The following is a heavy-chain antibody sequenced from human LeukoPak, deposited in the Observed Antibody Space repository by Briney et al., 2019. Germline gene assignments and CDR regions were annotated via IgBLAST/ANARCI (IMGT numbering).Heavy chain of an antibody. J-gene: IGHJ4*02. CDR2: IRYDGSNK. CDR1: GFTFSSYG. CDR3: PKEYSSGGSCYSSITLFDY. V-gene: IGHV3-30*02. D-gene: IGHD2-15*01. Sequence: GGSLRLSCAASGFTFSSYGMHWVRQAPGKGLEWVAFIRYDGSNKYYADSVKGRFTISRDNSKNTLYLQMNSLRAEDTAVYYCPKEYSSGGSCYSSITLFDYWGQGTLVTVSS.